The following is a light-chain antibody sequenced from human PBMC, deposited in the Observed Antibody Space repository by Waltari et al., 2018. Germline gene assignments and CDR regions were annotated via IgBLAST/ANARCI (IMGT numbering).Light chain of an antibody. V-gene: IGKV3-20*01. J-gene: IGKJ1*01. CDR2: GAS. CDR1: QSVSRA. Sequence: EIVLTQSPGTLSLSLGERATVSCRASQSVSRALAWYQQKPGQAPRLLNYGASTRATGIPDRFSGSGSGTDFSLTISRLGPDDFAVYYCQHYLRLPVTFGQGTTVEI. CDR3: QHYLRLPVT.